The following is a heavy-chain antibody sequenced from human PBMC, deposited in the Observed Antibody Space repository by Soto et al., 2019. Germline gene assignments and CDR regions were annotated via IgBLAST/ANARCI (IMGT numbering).Heavy chain of an antibody. Sequence: GGSLRLSCAASGFTFSNYPMTWVRQAPGKGLEWVSAISNSATGTYYADSVKGRFTISRDNSRNTLYLQMNSLRADDTAVYYCAKTSPYSSSWYDFQHWGQGTLVTVSS. V-gene: IGHV3-23*01. D-gene: IGHD6-13*01. CDR2: ISNSATGT. J-gene: IGHJ1*01. CDR3: AKTSPYSSSWYDFQH. CDR1: GFTFSNYP.